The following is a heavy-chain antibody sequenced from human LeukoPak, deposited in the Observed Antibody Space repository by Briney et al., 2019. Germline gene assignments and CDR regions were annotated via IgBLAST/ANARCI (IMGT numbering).Heavy chain of an antibody. CDR1: GASITSISDY. J-gene: IGHJ4*02. CDR2: IRYSGTT. D-gene: IGHD3-22*01. V-gene: IGHV4-39*01. Sequence: SETLSLTCTVSGASITSISDYWGWFRQPPGKGLEWIGSIRYSGTTYHSPSLRSRLTISIDTSKNQFSLQLSSVTDADTAVYHCARHYYGSDVWGYYFDNWGQGTLVAVSS. CDR3: ARHYYGSDVWGYYFDN.